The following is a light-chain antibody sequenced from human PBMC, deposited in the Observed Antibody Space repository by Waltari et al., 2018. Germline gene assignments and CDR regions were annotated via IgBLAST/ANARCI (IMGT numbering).Light chain of an antibody. CDR3: ETGGHGTWV. J-gene: IGLJ3*02. CDR1: SGHSSNV. CDR2: VNRDGSH. Sequence: QLVVTQSPSASAPLGASVKLTCTLSSGHSSNVIAWLQQRPEKGPRYLMKVNRDGSHSKGDEVPVLFSGSSSGAERYLTISSLQSDDEADYYCETGGHGTWVFGGGTKLTVL. V-gene: IGLV4-69*01.